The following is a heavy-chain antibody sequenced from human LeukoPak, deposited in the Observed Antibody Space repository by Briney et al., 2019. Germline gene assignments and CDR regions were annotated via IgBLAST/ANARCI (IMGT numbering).Heavy chain of an antibody. V-gene: IGHV4-61*03. Sequence: PSETLSLTCGVSGYSISSGYYWSWVRQPPGKGLEWIGYIYYSGSTDYNPSLKSRVTISIDTSKNHFSLRLSSVTAADTASYYCARGYAYGPNYYFDYWGQGALVTVSS. D-gene: IGHD5-18*01. CDR1: GYSISSGYY. J-gene: IGHJ4*02. CDR2: IYYSGST. CDR3: ARGYAYGPNYYFDY.